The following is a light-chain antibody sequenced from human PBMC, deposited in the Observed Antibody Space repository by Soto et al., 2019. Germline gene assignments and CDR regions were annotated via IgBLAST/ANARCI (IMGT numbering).Light chain of an antibody. J-gene: IGKJ1*01. CDR2: GAS. Sequence: EVVLTQSPATLSLSPEERATLSCRASRSVRSNFLAWYQQKPGQAPKLLIYGASNMATGIPDRFSGSGSGTDFTLTISRLEPEDFALYYCQQYGGSPITFGLGTKVDIK. CDR1: RSVRSNF. CDR3: QQYGGSPIT. V-gene: IGKV3-20*01.